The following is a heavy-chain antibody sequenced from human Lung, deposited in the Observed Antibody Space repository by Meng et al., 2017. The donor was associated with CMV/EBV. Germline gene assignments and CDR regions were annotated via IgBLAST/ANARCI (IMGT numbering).Heavy chain of an antibody. V-gene: IGHV1-18*01. CDR2: ISVYTDNT. CDR3: ARDSPSLYSSSPGIDF. D-gene: IGHD6-6*01. CDR1: GYTFTSYG. Sequence: ASXXVSXKTSGYTFTSYGISWVRQAPGQGLEWMGWISVYTDNTSSAQKYQGRLTMTTDTSTSTAYMEVRSLRSDDTAVYYCARDSPSLYSSSPGIDFWGQGPLVTVSS. J-gene: IGHJ4*02.